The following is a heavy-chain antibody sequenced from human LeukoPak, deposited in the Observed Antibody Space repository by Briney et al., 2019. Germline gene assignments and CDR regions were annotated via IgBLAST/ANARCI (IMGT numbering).Heavy chain of an antibody. V-gene: IGHV3-21*01. CDR3: ARDRSLRSGWSVGD. CDR2: ISSSSSYI. CDR1: GFTFSSYS. D-gene: IGHD6-19*01. Sequence: GGPLRLSCAASGFTFSSYSMNWVRQAPGKGLEWVSSISSSSSYIYYADSEKGRFTISRDNAKNSLYLQMNSLRAEDTAVYYCARDRSLRSGWSVGDWGQGTLVTVSS. J-gene: IGHJ4*02.